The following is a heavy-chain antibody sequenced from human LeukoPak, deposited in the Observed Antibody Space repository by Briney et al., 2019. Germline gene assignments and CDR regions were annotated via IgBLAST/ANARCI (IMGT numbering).Heavy chain of an antibody. J-gene: IGHJ4*02. V-gene: IGHV3-30*18. CDR2: ISYDGSNK. CDR3: AKDVGVSEDTAILDY. Sequence: GGSLRLSCAASGFTFSSYGMHWVRQAPGKGLEWVAVISYDGSNKYYADSAKGRFTISRDNSKNTLYLQMNSLRAEDTAVYYCAKDVGVSEDTAILDYWGQGTLVTVSS. CDR1: GFTFSSYG. D-gene: IGHD5-18*01.